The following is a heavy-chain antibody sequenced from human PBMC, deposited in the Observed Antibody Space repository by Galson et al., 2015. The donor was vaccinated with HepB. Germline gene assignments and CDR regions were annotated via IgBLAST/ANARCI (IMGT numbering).Heavy chain of an antibody. V-gene: IGHV3-73*01. D-gene: IGHD6-19*01. CDR1: GFTFSGSA. CDR2: IRSKANSYAT. CDR3: TREAGNDSVARRNFDY. J-gene: IGHJ4*02. Sequence: SLRLSCAASGFTFSGSAMHWVRQASGKGLEWVGRIRSKANSYATAYAASVKGRFTISRDDSENTAYLQMNSLKTEDTAVYYCTREAGNDSVARRNFDYWAQGTLVTVSS.